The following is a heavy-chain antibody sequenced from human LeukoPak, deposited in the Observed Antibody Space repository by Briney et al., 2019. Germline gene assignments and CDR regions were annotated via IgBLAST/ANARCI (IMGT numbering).Heavy chain of an antibody. Sequence: GGSLRLSCAASGFTLSTYWMSWVRQAPGKGLEWVATIKHDGSEKYYVDSVKGRFTISRDNAKNSLSLQMNSLRAEDTALYYCAREGEGSGYYCDYWGQGTLVTVSS. V-gene: IGHV3-7*03. J-gene: IGHJ4*02. CDR1: GFTLSTYW. CDR2: IKHDGSEK. CDR3: AREGEGSGYYCDY. D-gene: IGHD3-22*01.